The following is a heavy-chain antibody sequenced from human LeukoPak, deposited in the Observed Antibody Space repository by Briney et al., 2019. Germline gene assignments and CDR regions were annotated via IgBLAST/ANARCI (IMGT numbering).Heavy chain of an antibody. J-gene: IGHJ4*02. CDR2: IYGGGST. Sequence: PGGSLRLSCAASGFTVSSNYMSWVRQAPGKGLEWVSVIYGGGSTYYADSVKGRFTISRDNSKNTLYLQMNSLRAEDTAVYYCARGGDCWSGYYNGYWGQGTLVTVSS. CDR1: GFTVSSNY. CDR3: ARGGDCWSGYYNGY. D-gene: IGHD3-3*01. V-gene: IGHV3-66*01.